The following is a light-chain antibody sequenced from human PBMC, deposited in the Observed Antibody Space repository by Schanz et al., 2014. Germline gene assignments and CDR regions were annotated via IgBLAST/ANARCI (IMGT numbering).Light chain of an antibody. CDR3: CSYTSSSTRV. CDR2: RND. J-gene: IGLJ2*01. V-gene: IGLV1-47*01. Sequence: QLVLTQSPSASGTPGQRVTISCSGSSSNIGSNYVYWYQQIPGTAPKLLIYRNDQRPSGVPDRFSGSKSGTSASLAITGLQAEDEADYYCCSYTSSSTRVFGGGTKLTVL. CDR1: SSNIGSNY.